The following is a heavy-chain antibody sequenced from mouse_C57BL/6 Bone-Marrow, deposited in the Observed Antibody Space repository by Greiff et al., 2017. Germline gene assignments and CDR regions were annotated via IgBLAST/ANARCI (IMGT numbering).Heavy chain of an antibody. CDR1: GYTFTSSW. V-gene: IGHV1-59*01. Sequence: QVQLQQPGAELVRPGPSVKLSCTASGYTFTSSWMHWVKQRPGQGLEWIGVIDPSDSSTNYHQKFKGKATLTVDTSSSTAYMQLSSLTSEDSAVDCCARPSFENWGQGTLVTVSA. J-gene: IGHJ3*01. CDR2: IDPSDSST. CDR3: ARPSFEN.